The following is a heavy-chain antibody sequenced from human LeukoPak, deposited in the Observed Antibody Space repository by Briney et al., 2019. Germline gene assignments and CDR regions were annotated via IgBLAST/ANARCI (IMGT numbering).Heavy chain of an antibody. J-gene: IGHJ2*01. CDR3: ETVRGPYSYYIDL. V-gene: IGHV4-34*01. CDR1: GGSFSGYY. D-gene: IGHD2-15*01. Sequence: PSETLSLTCAVYGGSFSGYYWSWIRQPPGDGLEWIGEINHSGSTTHNPSLKTRVTTSLDTSKNQFSLTRTSVTPSHPPVYTCETVRGPYSYYIDLWGHGTPVTVSS. CDR2: INHSGST.